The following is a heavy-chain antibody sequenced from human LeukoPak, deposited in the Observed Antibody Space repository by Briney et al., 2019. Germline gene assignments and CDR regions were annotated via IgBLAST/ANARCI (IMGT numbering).Heavy chain of an antibody. CDR1: GFTFSSYA. J-gene: IGHJ6*02. D-gene: IGHD3-22*01. CDR3: ARGIVVAGPPNYYYYGMDV. V-gene: IGHV3-30*04. Sequence: GSLRLSCAASGFTFSSYAMHWVRQAPGKGLEWVAVISYDGSNKYYADSVKGRFTISRDNSKNTLYLQMNSLRAEDTAVYYCARGIVVAGPPNYYYYGMDVWGQGTTVTVSS. CDR2: ISYDGSNK.